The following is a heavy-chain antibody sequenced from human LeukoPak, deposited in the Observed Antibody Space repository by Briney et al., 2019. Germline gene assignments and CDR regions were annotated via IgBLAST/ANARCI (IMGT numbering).Heavy chain of an antibody. J-gene: IGHJ4*02. V-gene: IGHV3-30*18. CDR1: GFTFSSYG. CDR2: ISYDGSNK. D-gene: IGHD2-21*01. CDR3: AKDVAEHFDY. Sequence: PGGSLRLSCAASGFTFSSYGMHWVRQAPGKGLEWVAVISYDGSNKYYADSVKGRFTISRDNSKNTLYLQMNSLRAEDTAVYYCAKDVAEHFDYWGQGTLVTVSS.